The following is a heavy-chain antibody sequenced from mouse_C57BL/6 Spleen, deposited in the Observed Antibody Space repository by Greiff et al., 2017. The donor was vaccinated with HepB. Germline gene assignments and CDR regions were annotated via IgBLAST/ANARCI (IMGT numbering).Heavy chain of an antibody. CDR1: GYAFSSSW. CDR2: IYPGDGDT. CDR3: AGVTGTPWYFDV. J-gene: IGHJ1*03. D-gene: IGHD4-1*01. V-gene: IGHV1-82*01. Sequence: QVQLQQSGPELVKPGASVKISCKASGYAFSSSWMNWVKQRPGKGLEWIGRIYPGDGDTNYNGKFKGKATLTADKSSSTAYMQRSSLTSEDSAVYFSAGVTGTPWYFDVWGTGTTVTVSS.